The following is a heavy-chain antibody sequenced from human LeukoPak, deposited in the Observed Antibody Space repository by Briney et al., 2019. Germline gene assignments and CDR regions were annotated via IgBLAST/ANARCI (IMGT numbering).Heavy chain of an antibody. D-gene: IGHD3-3*01. Sequence: PSQTLSLTCTVSGGSISSGGYYWSWIRQPPGKGLEWIGYIYHSGSTYYNPSLKSQVTISVDRSKNQFSLKLSSVTAADTAVYYCARAGKDFWSGYYPSAFDIWGQGTMVTVSS. CDR2: IYHSGST. J-gene: IGHJ3*02. V-gene: IGHV4-30-2*01. CDR1: GGSISSGGYY. CDR3: ARAGKDFWSGYYPSAFDI.